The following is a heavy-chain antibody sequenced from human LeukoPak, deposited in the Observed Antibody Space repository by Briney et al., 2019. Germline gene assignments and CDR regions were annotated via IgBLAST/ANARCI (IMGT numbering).Heavy chain of an antibody. Sequence: GGSLRLSCGASGFTFTSYAMSWIRQAPGKGLEWVLAISGGGENTYYGDSVKGRFTISRDNSKNTLYLQMNSLRAEDTATYYCAKPRAMTTGVGRYFDLWGRGTLVTVSS. J-gene: IGHJ2*01. D-gene: IGHD1-1*01. CDR1: GFTFTSYA. CDR3: AKPRAMTTGVGRYFDL. CDR2: ISGGGENT. V-gene: IGHV3-23*01.